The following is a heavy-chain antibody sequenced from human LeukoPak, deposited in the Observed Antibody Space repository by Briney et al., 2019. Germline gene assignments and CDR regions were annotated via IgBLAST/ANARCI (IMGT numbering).Heavy chain of an antibody. D-gene: IGHD1-26*01. Sequence: PGGSLRLSCAASGXTFSIYAMTWVPQAPGKGLEWVSTISATGTSTYYADSVKGRLTISRDNSKNTLYLQMTSPRAEDTAVYSCAKDSGTYYKAFDYWGQGTLVTVSS. CDR3: AKDSGTYYKAFDY. J-gene: IGHJ4*02. CDR1: GXTFSIYA. CDR2: ISATGTST. V-gene: IGHV3-23*01.